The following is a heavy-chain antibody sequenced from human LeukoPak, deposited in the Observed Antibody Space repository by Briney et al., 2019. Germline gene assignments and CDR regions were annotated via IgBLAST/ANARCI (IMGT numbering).Heavy chain of an antibody. Sequence: GSLRLSCAASGFTFSSYAMSWIRQPPGKGLEWIGEINHSGSTNYNPSLKSRVTISVDTSKNQFSLKLSSVTAADTAVYYCARVRATVTTTHDYWGQGTLVTVSS. CDR2: INHSGST. J-gene: IGHJ4*02. CDR1: GFTFSSYA. D-gene: IGHD4-17*01. V-gene: IGHV4-34*01. CDR3: ARVRATVTTTHDY.